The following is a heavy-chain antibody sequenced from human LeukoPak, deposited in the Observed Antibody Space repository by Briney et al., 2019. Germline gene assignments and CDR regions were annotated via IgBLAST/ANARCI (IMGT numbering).Heavy chain of an antibody. D-gene: IGHD3-9*01. CDR3: ATFNYDILTGFDY. CDR1: GGSINTYY. J-gene: IGHJ4*02. Sequence: SETLSLTCTVSGGSINTYYWSWIRQPPGKGLEWIGNIYFSGSTNYNPSLKSRVTISVDTSKNQFSLKLSSVTAADTAVYYCATFNYDILTGFDYWGQGTLVTVSS. CDR2: IYFSGST. V-gene: IGHV4-59*12.